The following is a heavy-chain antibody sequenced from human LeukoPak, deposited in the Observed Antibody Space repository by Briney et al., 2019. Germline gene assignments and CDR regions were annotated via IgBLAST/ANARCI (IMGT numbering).Heavy chain of an antibody. D-gene: IGHD6-19*01. V-gene: IGHV3-13*01. CDR1: GFTFSSYD. CDR2: IGTAGDT. CDR3: ARGGVSGWWKKNYYYGMDV. J-gene: IGHJ6*02. Sequence: GGSLRLSCAASGFTFSSYDMHWVRQATGKGLEWVSAIGTAGDTYYPGSMKGRFTISRENAKNSLYLQMNSLRAGDTAVYYCARGGVSGWWKKNYYYGMDVWGQGTTVTVSS.